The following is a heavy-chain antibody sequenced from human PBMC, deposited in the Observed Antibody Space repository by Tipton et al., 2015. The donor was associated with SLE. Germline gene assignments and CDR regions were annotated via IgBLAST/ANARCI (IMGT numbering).Heavy chain of an antibody. CDR1: GFTFGNFA. Sequence: SLRLSCAASGFTFGNFAMHWVRQAPGKGLERVAVIWYDGSETYYADSVKGRFTISRDNSKNTLYLQMNSLRPEDTGVYYCAKGDSSGWSFFDYWGQGTLVTVSS. J-gene: IGHJ4*02. D-gene: IGHD6-19*01. V-gene: IGHV3-33*08. CDR3: AKGDSSGWSFFDY. CDR2: IWYDGSET.